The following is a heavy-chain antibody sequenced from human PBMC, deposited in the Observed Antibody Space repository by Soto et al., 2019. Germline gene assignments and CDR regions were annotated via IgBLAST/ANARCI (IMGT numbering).Heavy chain of an antibody. CDR2: INHSGST. J-gene: IGHJ4*02. CDR1: GWYSRGFG. CDR3: ARARSPLP. D-gene: IGHD6-13*01. V-gene: IGHV4-34*01. Sequence: SVTTSLTRDRHGWYSRGFGWSWIRQPPGKGLEWIGEINHSGSTNYNPSLKSRVTISVDTSKNQFSLKLSSVTAADTAVYYCARARSPLPWGQGTMGTSPQ.